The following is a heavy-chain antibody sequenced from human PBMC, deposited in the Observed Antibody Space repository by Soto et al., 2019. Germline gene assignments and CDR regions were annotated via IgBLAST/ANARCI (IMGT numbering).Heavy chain of an antibody. CDR2: IIPIFGTA. Sequence: QVQLVQSGAEVKKPGSSVKVSCKASGGTFSSYAISWVRQAPGQGLEWMGGIIPIFGTANYAQKFQGRVTINXXDXTXXAYMELSSLSSEDTAVHYCAGRRDEQLRPLWPFAYWGQGTLVTVSS. V-gene: IGHV1-69*05. J-gene: IGHJ4*02. D-gene: IGHD6-13*01. CDR1: GGTFSSYA. CDR3: AGRRDEQLRPLWPFAY.